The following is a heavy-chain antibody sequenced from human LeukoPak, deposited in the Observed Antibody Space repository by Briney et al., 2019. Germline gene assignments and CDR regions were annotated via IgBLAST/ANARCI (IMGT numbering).Heavy chain of an antibody. CDR2: ISGSGSDI. CDR1: GFTFSDYY. CDR3: SRGPRRLDY. Sequence: PGGSLILSCAASGFTFSDYYMSWIRQAPGKGQESLSYISGSGSDISYADSVNGRFTVSRDNAKKSLYLQMNSLRPEDTAMYYCSRGPRRLDYWGQGTLVTVSS. V-gene: IGHV3-11*01. J-gene: IGHJ4*02.